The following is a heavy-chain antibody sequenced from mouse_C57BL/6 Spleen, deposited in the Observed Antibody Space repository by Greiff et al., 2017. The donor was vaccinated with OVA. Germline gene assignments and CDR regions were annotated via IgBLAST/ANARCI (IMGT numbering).Heavy chain of an antibody. CDR1: GYTFTDHT. CDR2: IYPRDGST. V-gene: IGHV1-78*01. Sequence: VQLQQSDAELVKPGASVKISCKVSGYTFTDHTIHWMKQRPEQGLEWIGYIYPRDGSTKSNEKFKGKATLTADKSSSTAYMQLNILTSEDSAVYFWARVYSNYWYFDVWGTGTTVTVSS. CDR3: ARVYSNYWYFDV. D-gene: IGHD2-5*01. J-gene: IGHJ1*03.